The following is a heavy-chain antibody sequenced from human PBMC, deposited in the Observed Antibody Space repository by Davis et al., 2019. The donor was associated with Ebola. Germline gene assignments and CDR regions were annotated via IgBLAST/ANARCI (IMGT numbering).Heavy chain of an antibody. CDR1: GFTFSSYG. CDR2: IRYDGSNK. D-gene: IGHD3-16*02. V-gene: IGHV3-30*02. CDR3: ARDPTYYDYVWGSYRYFDY. J-gene: IGHJ4*02. Sequence: GGSLRLSCAASGFTFSSYGMHWVRQAPGKGLEWVAFIRYDGSNKYYADSVKGRFTISRDSAKNSLYVQMNSLRDEDTAVYYCARDPTYYDYVWGSYRYFDYWGQGTLVTVSS.